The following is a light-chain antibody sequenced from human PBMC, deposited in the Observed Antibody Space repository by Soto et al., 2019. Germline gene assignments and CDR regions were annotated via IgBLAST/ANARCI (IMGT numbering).Light chain of an antibody. CDR3: QQYNNWPGA. CDR1: QSVSSK. Sequence: EIVMTQSPATLSVSPGERATLSCRASQSVSSKLAWYQQKPGQAPRLLIYGASTRATGIPARFSGSGSGTDFTLTISSLEPEDFAVYYCQQYNNWPGAFGQGTKVDI. V-gene: IGKV3-15*01. CDR2: GAS. J-gene: IGKJ1*01.